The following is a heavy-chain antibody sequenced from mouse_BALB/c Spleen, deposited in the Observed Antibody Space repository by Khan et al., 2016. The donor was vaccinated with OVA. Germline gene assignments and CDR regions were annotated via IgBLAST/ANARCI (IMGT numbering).Heavy chain of an antibody. Sequence: QVQLQQSGPGLVQPSQSLSITCTVSGFSLTNYGVHWVRQSPGKGLEWLGLIWSGGSSDYNADFISRLSISKDNSKSQVFFIMNSLQANDTAIYYSARKDECDEGVTYWGQGTLVTVSA. CDR3: ARKDECDEGVTY. D-gene: IGHD6-1*01. CDR2: IWSGGSS. J-gene: IGHJ3*01. CDR1: GFSLTNYG. V-gene: IGHV2-2*02.